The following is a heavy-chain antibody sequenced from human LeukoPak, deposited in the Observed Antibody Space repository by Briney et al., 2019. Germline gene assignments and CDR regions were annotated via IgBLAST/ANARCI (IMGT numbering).Heavy chain of an antibody. CDR3: AYYYGSGSYYSLFDY. CDR1: GFTFSRYG. J-gene: IGHJ4*02. V-gene: IGHV3-30*02. D-gene: IGHD3-10*01. Sequence: GGSLRLSCAASGFTFSRYGMHWVRQAPGKGLEWVAFIRYDGSNKYYADSVKGRFTISRDNSKNTLYLQMNSLRAEDTAVYYCAYYYGSGSYYSLFDYWGQGTLVTVSS. CDR2: IRYDGSNK.